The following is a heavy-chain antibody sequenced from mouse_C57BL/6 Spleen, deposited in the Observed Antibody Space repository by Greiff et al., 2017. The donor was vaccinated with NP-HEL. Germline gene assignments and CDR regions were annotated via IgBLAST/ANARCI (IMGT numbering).Heavy chain of an antibody. CDR1: GYAFSSSS. J-gene: IGHJ2*01. CDR3: AAYSSNYFDY. V-gene: IGHV1-82*01. CDR2: IYPGDGDT. D-gene: IGHD2-5*01. Sequence: VQLQQSGPELVKPGASVKISCKASGYAFSSSSMSWVKQRPGKGLEWIGRIYPGDGDTNYNGKFKGKATLTADKSSSTAYMKLSSLTSEDTAVYFCAAYSSNYFDYWGQGTTLTVSS.